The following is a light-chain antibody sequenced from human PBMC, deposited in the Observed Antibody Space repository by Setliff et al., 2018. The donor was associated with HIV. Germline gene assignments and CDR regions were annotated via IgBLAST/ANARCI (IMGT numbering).Light chain of an antibody. V-gene: IGLV2-11*01. J-gene: IGLJ1*01. CDR1: SSDVGGYNY. CDR3: CSYAGSFYV. Sequence: QSVLTQPRSVSGSPGQSVTISCTGTSSDVGGYNYVSWYHQHPGKAPKLMIYDVSQRPSGVPDRFSGSKSGNTASLTISGLQAEDEADYYCCSYAGSFYVFGTGTKVNVL. CDR2: DVS.